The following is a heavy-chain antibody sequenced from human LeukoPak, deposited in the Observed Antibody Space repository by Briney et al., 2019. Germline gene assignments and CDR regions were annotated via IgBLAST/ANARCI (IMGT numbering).Heavy chain of an antibody. V-gene: IGHV3-30*02. CDR1: GFTFGSHG. J-gene: IGHJ4*02. CDR2: IQYDGSIM. D-gene: IGHD3-3*01. CDR3: AKYTIFAVDLFDF. Sequence: GGSLRLSCAASGFTFGSHGMHWVRQAPGKGLEGVAFIQYDGSIMLYADSVKGRFTVSRDNSKNTLYLQMNSLRGEDMAVYYCAKYTIFAVDLFDFWGEGTLVTVSS.